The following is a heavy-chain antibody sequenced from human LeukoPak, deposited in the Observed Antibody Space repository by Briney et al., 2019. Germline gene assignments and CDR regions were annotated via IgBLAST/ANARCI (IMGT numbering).Heavy chain of an antibody. V-gene: IGHV4-34*01. CDR2: INHSGST. Sequence: PSETLSLTCTVSGGSISSYYWSWIRQPPGKGLEWIGEINHSGSTNYNPSLKSRVTISVDTSKNQFSLKLNSVTAADTAVYYCAREDSSDWSGIDYWGQGTLVTVSS. CDR3: AREDSSDWSGIDY. D-gene: IGHD3-3*01. CDR1: GGSISSYY. J-gene: IGHJ4*02.